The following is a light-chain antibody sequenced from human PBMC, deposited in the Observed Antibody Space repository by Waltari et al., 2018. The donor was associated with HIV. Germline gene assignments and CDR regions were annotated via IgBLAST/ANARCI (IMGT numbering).Light chain of an antibody. CDR2: EVS. Sequence: QSALTQPASVSGSPGQSITTPCTGTSSDVGGYNYVSWYQQYPDKAPKLMIYEVSKRPSGASNRFSGSKSGNTASLTISGLQAEDEADYYCSSYTSSSTWVFGGGTKLTVL. CDR1: SSDVGGYNY. V-gene: IGLV2-14*01. J-gene: IGLJ3*02. CDR3: SSYTSSSTWV.